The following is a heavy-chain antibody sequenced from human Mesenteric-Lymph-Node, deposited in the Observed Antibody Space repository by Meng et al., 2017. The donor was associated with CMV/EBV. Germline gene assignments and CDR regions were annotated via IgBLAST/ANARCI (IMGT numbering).Heavy chain of an antibody. V-gene: IGHV1-2*02. Sequence: SVKVSCKTSGYIFTDYSIHWIRQAPGQGLEWMGWINPKSGDTDYAPKFQGGVTLTRDTSTSTIYMQTYLRSDDTAVYFCARAGRGDSTFSHYDYWGQGTPVTVSS. CDR1: GYIFTDYS. CDR2: INPKSGDT. CDR3: ARAGRGDSTFSHYDY. J-gene: IGHJ4*02. D-gene: IGHD3-10*01.